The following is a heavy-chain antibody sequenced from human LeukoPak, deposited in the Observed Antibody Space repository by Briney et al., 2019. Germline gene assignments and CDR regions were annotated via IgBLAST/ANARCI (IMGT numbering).Heavy chain of an antibody. Sequence: PGGSLRLSCAASGFTFSTYAMSWVRQAPGKGLEWVSSISSSSSYIYYADSVKGRFTISRDNAKNTLYLQMNSLRAEDTALYYCARRIVTYYYDSSGSLDAFDIWGQGTMVTVSS. J-gene: IGHJ3*02. V-gene: IGHV3-21*01. CDR3: ARRIVTYYYDSSGSLDAFDI. CDR1: GFTFSTYA. CDR2: ISSSSSYI. D-gene: IGHD3-22*01.